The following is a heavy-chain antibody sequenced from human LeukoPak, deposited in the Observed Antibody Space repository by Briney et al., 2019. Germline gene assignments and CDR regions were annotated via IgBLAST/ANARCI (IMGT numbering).Heavy chain of an antibody. D-gene: IGHD4-17*01. V-gene: IGHV3-7*01. J-gene: IGHJ4*02. CDR1: GFTFGTYW. CDR3: ARDRQYGDLDY. Sequence: GGSLRLSCAASGFTFGTYWMTWVRQAPGKGLEWVANINQDGSEKYYVDSVRGRFTISRDNAKNSLYLQMNSLRAEDTAMCFCARDRQYGDLDYWGQGTQVTVSS. CDR2: INQDGSEK.